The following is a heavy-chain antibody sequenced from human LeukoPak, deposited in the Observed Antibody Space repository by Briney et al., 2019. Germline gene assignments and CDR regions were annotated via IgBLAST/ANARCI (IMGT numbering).Heavy chain of an antibody. Sequence: SETLSLTCTVSGGSISSSSYYWGWIRQPPGKGLEWIGSIYYSGSTYYNPSLKSRVTISVDTSKNQFSLKLSSVTAADTAVYYCARDPYGGNYYGMDVWGQGTTVTVSS. D-gene: IGHD4-23*01. CDR2: IYYSGST. V-gene: IGHV4-39*07. CDR1: GGSISSSSYY. CDR3: ARDPYGGNYYGMDV. J-gene: IGHJ6*02.